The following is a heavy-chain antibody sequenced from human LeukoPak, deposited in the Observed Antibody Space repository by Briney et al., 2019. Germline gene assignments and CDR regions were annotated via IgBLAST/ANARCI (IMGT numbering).Heavy chain of an antibody. CDR1: GFTFSSYS. J-gene: IGHJ4*02. D-gene: IGHD6-19*01. Sequence: GRSLRPSCAASGFTFSSYSMNWVRQAPGKWLEWVSLISSSSSYIYYADSVKGRFTISRDNAKNSLYLRMNSLRAEDTAVYYCARVPSSEGYWGQGTLVTVSS. V-gene: IGHV3-21*01. CDR3: ARVPSSEGY. CDR2: ISSSSSYI.